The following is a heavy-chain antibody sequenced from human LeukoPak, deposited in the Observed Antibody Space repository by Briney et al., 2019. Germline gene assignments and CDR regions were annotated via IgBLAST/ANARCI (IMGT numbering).Heavy chain of an antibody. Sequence: GATVKISCKASGYTFTDYYMHWVQQAPGKGLEWMGRVDPEDGETIYAEKFQGRVTITADTSTDTAYMELSSLRSEDTAVYYCATGITISARWFDPWGQGTLVTVSS. D-gene: IGHD3-3*01. J-gene: IGHJ5*02. CDR2: VDPEDGET. V-gene: IGHV1-69-2*01. CDR3: ATGITISARWFDP. CDR1: GYTFTDYY.